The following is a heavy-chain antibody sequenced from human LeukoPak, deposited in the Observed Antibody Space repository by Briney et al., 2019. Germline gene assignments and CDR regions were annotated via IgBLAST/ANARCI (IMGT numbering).Heavy chain of an antibody. D-gene: IGHD6-13*01. J-gene: IGHJ5*02. Sequence: GESLKISCKGSGYSFTNYWIGWVRQMPGKGLEWMGIIYPGDSDTRYSPSFQGQVTISADKSISTAYLQWSSLKALDSAIYYCARHYSSRFDPWGQGTLVTVSS. V-gene: IGHV5-51*01. CDR3: ARHYSSRFDP. CDR2: IYPGDSDT. CDR1: GYSFTNYW.